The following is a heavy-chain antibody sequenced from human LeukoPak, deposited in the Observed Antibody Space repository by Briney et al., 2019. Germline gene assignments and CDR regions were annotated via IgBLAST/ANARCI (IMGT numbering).Heavy chain of an antibody. D-gene: IGHD6-19*01. J-gene: IGHJ4*02. Sequence: GGSLRLSCAASGFTFSSYSMNWVRQAPGKGLEWVSSISSSSSYIYYADSVKGRFTISRDNSRNTLFLQMNSLRDEDTAVYYCARRDTTGWFHHFDYWGQGTLVTVSS. CDR2: ISSSSSYI. CDR1: GFTFSSYS. CDR3: ARRDTTGWFHHFDY. V-gene: IGHV3-21*04.